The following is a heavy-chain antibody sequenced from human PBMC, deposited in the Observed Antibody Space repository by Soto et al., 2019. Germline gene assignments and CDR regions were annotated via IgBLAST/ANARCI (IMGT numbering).Heavy chain of an antibody. CDR3: AREQQLVFDN. CDR2: IGSSSTTI. V-gene: IGHV3-48*01. J-gene: IGHJ4*02. Sequence: GGSLRLSCAASGFTFSSYSFNWVRQAPGKGLEWLSYIGSSSTTIYYADSVKGRFIISRDNAKNSLYLQMNSLRPEDTAVYYCAREQQLVFDNWGQGTRVTVSS. D-gene: IGHD6-13*01. CDR1: GFTFSSYS.